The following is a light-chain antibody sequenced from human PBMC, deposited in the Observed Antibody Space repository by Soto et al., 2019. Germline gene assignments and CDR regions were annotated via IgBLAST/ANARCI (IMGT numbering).Light chain of an antibody. Sequence: EIVLTQTPHTLSLYPGETATLSCRASQSVSSSYLAWYQQKPGQAPRLLIYGASSRATGIPDRFSGSGSGTDFTLTISRLEPEDFAVYYCQQYGSSPVTFGGGTKVDI. CDR1: QSVSSSY. CDR2: GAS. V-gene: IGKV3-20*01. CDR3: QQYGSSPVT. J-gene: IGKJ4*01.